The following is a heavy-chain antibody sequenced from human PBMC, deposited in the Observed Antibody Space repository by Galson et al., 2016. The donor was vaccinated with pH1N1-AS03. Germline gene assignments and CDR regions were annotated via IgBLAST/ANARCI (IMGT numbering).Heavy chain of an antibody. CDR3: ARDPRGPCTSATCPTTYYFGMDA. CDR2: INTDSGVT. CDR1: GYIFTGFY. V-gene: IGHV1-2*04. J-gene: IGHJ6*01. Sequence: SVKVSCKASGYIFTGFYVHRVRQAPGQGLEWMGWINTDSGVTNYAQKFEAWVTMTRDTSVSTAYMELYGLKSDDTAVYYCARDPRGPCTSATCPTTYYFGMDAWGQGTTVIVSS. D-gene: IGHD2-2*01.